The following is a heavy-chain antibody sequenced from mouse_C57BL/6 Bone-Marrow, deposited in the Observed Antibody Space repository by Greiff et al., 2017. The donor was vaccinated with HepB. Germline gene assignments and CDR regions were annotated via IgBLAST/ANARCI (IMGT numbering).Heavy chain of an antibody. CDR1: GFNIQDDY. CDR3: TTKGAYAPDWYFDV. D-gene: IGHD1-1*01. CDR2: IDPENGDT. J-gene: IGHJ1*03. Sequence: PLQQSGAELVRPGASVKLSCTASGFNIQDDYMHWVKQRPEQGLEWIGWIDPENGDTEYASKFQGKATITADTSSNTAYLQLSSLTSEDTAVYYCTTKGAYAPDWYFDVWGTGTTVTVSS. V-gene: IGHV14-4*01.